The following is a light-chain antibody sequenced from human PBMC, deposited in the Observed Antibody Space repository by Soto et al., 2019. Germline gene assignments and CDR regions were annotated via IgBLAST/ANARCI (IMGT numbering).Light chain of an antibody. J-gene: IGKJ1*01. CDR1: QSVSSSY. CDR2: GAS. V-gene: IGKV3-20*01. CDR3: QLYGNSPPRT. Sequence: EIVLTQSPGTLSLSPGERATLSCRASQSVSSSYLGWYQQKPGQAPRLLIYGASSRATGIPDRFSGSGSGTDFTLTIARLEPEDFVVYYCQLYGNSPPRTCGQGTKVEIK.